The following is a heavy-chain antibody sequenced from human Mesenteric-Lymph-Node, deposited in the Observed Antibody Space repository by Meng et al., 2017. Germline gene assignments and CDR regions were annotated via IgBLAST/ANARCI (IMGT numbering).Heavy chain of an antibody. Sequence: ASVKVSCKVSGYTLTELSMHWVRQAPGKGLEWMGGFDPEDGETIYAQKFQGRVTMTEDTSTDTAYMELSSLRSEDTAVYYCARLNWDDVSPFFDYWGQGTLVTVSS. D-gene: IGHD1-1*01. J-gene: IGHJ4*02. CDR1: GYTLTELS. V-gene: IGHV1-24*01. CDR3: ARLNWDDVSPFFDY. CDR2: FDPEDGET.